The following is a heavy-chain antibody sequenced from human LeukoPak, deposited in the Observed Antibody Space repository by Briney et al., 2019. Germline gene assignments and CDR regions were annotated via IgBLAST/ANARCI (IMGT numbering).Heavy chain of an antibody. CDR3: ARQSAPRAQYFVLQSSY. D-gene: IGHD3-9*01. CDR2: IKQDGSEK. CDR1: GFTFSSYW. V-gene: IGHV3-7*03. J-gene: IGHJ4*02. Sequence: GGSLRLSCAASGFTFSSYWMSWVRQAPGKGLEWVANIKQDGSEKYYVDSVKGRFTISRDNAKNSLYLQMNSLRAEDTAVYYCARQSAPRAQYFVLQSSYWGQGTLVTVSS.